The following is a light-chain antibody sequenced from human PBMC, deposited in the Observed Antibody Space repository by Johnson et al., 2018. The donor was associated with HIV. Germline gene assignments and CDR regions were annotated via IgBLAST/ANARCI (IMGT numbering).Light chain of an antibody. J-gene: IGLJ1*01. CDR1: SSNIGNNY. V-gene: IGLV1-51*02. Sequence: QSVLTQPPSVSAAPGQKVTISCSGSSSNIGNNYVSWYKQFPGTAPKLLMYENNKRPSGIPDRFSGPKSGTSATLGITGLQTGDEADYYCGTWDSSLSIFVLGTGTKITV. CDR3: GTWDSSLSIFV. CDR2: ENN.